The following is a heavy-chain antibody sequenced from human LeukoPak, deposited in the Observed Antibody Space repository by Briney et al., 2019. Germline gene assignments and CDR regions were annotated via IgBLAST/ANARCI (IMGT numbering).Heavy chain of an antibody. J-gene: IGHJ4*02. CDR3: ARHHTEFSGYDVSVYGSLIDY. CDR2: IYYSGST. Sequence: PSETLSLTCTVSGGSISSSSYYWGWIRQPPGKGLEWIGSIYYSGSTYYNPSLKSRVTISVDTSKNQFSLKLSSVTAADTAVYYCARHHTEFSGYDVSVYGSLIDYWGQGTLVTVSS. D-gene: IGHD5-12*01. CDR1: GGSISSSSYY. V-gene: IGHV4-39*01.